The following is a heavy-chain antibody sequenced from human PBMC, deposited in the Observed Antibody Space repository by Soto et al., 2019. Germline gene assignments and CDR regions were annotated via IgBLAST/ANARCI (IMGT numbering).Heavy chain of an antibody. J-gene: IGHJ5*02. CDR1: GFTFSSYS. V-gene: IGHV3-48*02. CDR2: ISSSSSTI. D-gene: IGHD3-3*01. CDR3: ARDAAYYDFWSGHNWFDP. Sequence: GGSLRLSCAASGFTFSSYSMNWVRQAPGKGLEWVSYISSSSSTIYYADSVKGRFTISRDNAKNSLYLQMNSLRDEDTAVYYCARDAAYYDFWSGHNWFDPWGQGTLVTVSS.